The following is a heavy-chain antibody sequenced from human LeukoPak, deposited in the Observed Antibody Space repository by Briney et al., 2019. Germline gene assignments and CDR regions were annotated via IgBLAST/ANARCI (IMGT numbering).Heavy chain of an antibody. Sequence: PGGSLRLSCAASGFTFSSYAMSWVRQAPGKGLERVSAISGSGGSTYYADSVKGRFTISRDNSKNSLYLQMNSLRAEDTAVYYCARDVPNVLRPHPFDYWGQGTLVTVSS. J-gene: IGHJ4*02. D-gene: IGHD2-15*01. CDR3: ARDVPNVLRPHPFDY. CDR2: ISGSGGST. V-gene: IGHV3-23*01. CDR1: GFTFSSYA.